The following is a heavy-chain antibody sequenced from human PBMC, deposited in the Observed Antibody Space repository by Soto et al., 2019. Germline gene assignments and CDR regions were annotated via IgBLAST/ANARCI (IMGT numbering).Heavy chain of an antibody. Sequence: ASVKVSCKASGYTFTSYGISWVRQAPGQGLEWMGWISAYNGNTNYAQKLQGRVTMTTDTSTSTAYMELRSLRSDDTAVYYCARVYSSDWPGGWFDPWGQGTLVTVSS. D-gene: IGHD6-19*01. CDR1: GYTFTSYG. CDR2: ISAYNGNT. CDR3: ARVYSSDWPGGWFDP. V-gene: IGHV1-18*01. J-gene: IGHJ5*02.